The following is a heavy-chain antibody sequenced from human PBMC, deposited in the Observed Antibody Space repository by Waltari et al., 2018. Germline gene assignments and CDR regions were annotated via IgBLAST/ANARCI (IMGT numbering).Heavy chain of an antibody. CDR2: RHYSGTA. CDR3: ASPPPTGGSSFDF. J-gene: IGHJ4*02. V-gene: IGHV4-39*07. Sequence: QLQLQESGPGLVKPSETLSLTCLVSGDSISSNYFRWGWSRRPPGKGLEWIGHRHYSGTADYNPSLKGRASILVDTSRRHFSLELSSVTAADTAIYYCASPPPTGGSSFDFWGQGIQVTVTS. D-gene: IGHD3-16*01. CDR1: GDSISSNYFR.